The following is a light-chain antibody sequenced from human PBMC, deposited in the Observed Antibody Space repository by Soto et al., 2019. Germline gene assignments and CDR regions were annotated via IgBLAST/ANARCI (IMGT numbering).Light chain of an antibody. Sequence: DIQITQSPSSLSASVGDRVTITCRVSQGISNYLAWYQQKPGKVPKLLIYGASTLQSGVPSRFSGSGFGTDFTLTISSLQPEDVATYYCHEYNSAPFTFGPGTKVDIK. J-gene: IGKJ3*01. CDR3: HEYNSAPFT. V-gene: IGKV1-27*01. CDR1: QGISNY. CDR2: GAS.